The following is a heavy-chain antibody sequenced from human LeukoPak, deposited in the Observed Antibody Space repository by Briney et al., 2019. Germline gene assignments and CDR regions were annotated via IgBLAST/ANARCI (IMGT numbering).Heavy chain of an antibody. Sequence: PSETLSLTCAVSGGSISSGGYSWSWIRQPPGKGLEWIGYIYYSGSTNYNPSLKSRVTISVDTSKNQFSLKLSSVTAADTAVYYCARRGSNSYGYDYWGQGTLVTVSS. D-gene: IGHD5-18*01. J-gene: IGHJ4*02. CDR2: IYYSGST. CDR1: GGSISSGGYS. V-gene: IGHV4-61*08. CDR3: ARRGSNSYGYDY.